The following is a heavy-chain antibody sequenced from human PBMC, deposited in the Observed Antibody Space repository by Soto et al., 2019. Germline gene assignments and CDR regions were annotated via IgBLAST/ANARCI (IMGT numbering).Heavy chain of an antibody. CDR3: ARVKEYQLLDY. CDR2: IYYSGST. Sequence: SETLSLTCTVSGGSISSYYWSWIRQPPGKGLEWIGYIYYSGSTNYNPSLKGRVTISVDTSKNQFSLKLSSVTAADTAVYYCARVKEYQLLDYWGQGTLVTVSS. D-gene: IGHD2-2*01. CDR1: GGSISSYY. J-gene: IGHJ4*02. V-gene: IGHV4-59*01.